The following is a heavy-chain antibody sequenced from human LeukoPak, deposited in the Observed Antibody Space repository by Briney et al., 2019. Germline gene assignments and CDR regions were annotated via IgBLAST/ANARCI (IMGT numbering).Heavy chain of an antibody. Sequence: GGSLRLSCAASGFTFSSYAMHWVRQAPGKGLEWVAVISYDGSNKYYADSVKGRFTISRDNSKNTLYLQMSSLRAEDTAVYYCARAWELLRPFDYRGQGTLVTVSS. V-gene: IGHV3-30-3*01. CDR3: ARAWELLRPFDY. CDR1: GFTFSSYA. CDR2: ISYDGSNK. J-gene: IGHJ4*02. D-gene: IGHD1-26*01.